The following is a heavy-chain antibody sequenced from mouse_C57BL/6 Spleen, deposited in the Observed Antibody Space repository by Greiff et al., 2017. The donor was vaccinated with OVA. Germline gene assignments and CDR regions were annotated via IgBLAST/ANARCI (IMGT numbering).Heavy chain of an antibody. J-gene: IGHJ3*01. D-gene: IGHD2-4*01. CDR2: INPSNGGT. CDR3: ARGGIYYDYSWFAY. Sequence: VQLQQSGTELVKPGASVNLSCKASGYTFTSYWMHWVKQRPGQGLEWIGNINPSNGGTNYNEKFKSKATLTVDKSSSTAYMQLSSLTSEDSAVYYCARGGIYYDYSWFAYWGQGTLVTVSA. CDR1: GYTFTSYW. V-gene: IGHV1-53*01.